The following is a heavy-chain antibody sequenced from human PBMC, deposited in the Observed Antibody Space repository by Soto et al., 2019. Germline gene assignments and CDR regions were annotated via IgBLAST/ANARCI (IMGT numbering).Heavy chain of an antibody. CDR3: ARSVAVPGAHIDY. CDR2: VDYTGST. CDR1: GGSISGSY. V-gene: IGHV4-59*01. Sequence: SAETLSLTCSVSGGSISGSYWSWILQSPGKGLEWLGYVDYTGSTNYSPPLRSRVSISVDTSKNELSLRLSSVTAADTAVYFCARSVAVPGAHIDYWGQGTQVTVPS. D-gene: IGHD6-19*01. J-gene: IGHJ4*02.